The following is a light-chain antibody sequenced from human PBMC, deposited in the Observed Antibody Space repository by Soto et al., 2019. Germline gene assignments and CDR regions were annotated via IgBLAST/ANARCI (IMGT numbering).Light chain of an antibody. V-gene: IGKV3-20*01. Sequence: EIVWTQSPGTLSLSPGERATLSCRASQSVDSSYLAWYHQRPGQAPRLLIYGASSRATGIPDRFSGSGSGTDFTLTISRLEPEDFTVYYCQQYNKWPLTFGQGTKVEIK. CDR2: GAS. CDR3: QQYNKWPLT. CDR1: QSVDSSY. J-gene: IGKJ1*01.